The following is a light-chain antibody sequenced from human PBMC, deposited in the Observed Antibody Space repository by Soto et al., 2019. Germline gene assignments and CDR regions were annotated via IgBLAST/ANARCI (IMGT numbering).Light chain of an antibody. CDR1: TSNIGSNS. Sequence: QCVLTQPPSASGTPGQRVNISCSGSTSNIGSNSVNWYQQLPGTAPKLLIYSNNQLPSGVPDRFSGSKSGTSASLAISGLQSEDEADYYCAAWDDSLSGYVFGTGTKVTVL. V-gene: IGLV1-44*01. CDR2: SNN. CDR3: AAWDDSLSGYV. J-gene: IGLJ1*01.